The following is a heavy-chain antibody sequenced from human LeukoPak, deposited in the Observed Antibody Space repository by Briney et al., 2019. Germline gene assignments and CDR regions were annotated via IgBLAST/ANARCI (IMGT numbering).Heavy chain of an antibody. CDR1: GGSISSSSYY. V-gene: IGHV4-39*07. CDR2: INHSGST. Sequence: PSETLSLTCTVSGGSISSSSYYWSWIRQPPGKGLEWIGEINHSGSTNYNPSLKSRVTISVDTSKNQFSLKLSSVTAADTAVYYCARGGHTVWNFKYWGQGTLVTVSS. D-gene: IGHD4-17*01. CDR3: ARGGHTVWNFKY. J-gene: IGHJ4*02.